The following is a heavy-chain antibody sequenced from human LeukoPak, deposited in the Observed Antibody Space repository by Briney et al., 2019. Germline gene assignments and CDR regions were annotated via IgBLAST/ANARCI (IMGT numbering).Heavy chain of an antibody. V-gene: IGHV4-4*07. Sequence: SETLSLTCTVSGASISSYYWSWIRQPAGKGLEWIGRMSTSGSTTYNPSLKSRVTMSVDTSKNQFSLRLTSVTAADTAVYYCARDPSLAPAPTIDAFDIWGQGTMVTVSS. CDR3: ARDPSLAPAPTIDAFDI. D-gene: IGHD2-2*01. J-gene: IGHJ3*02. CDR1: GASISSYY. CDR2: MSTSGST.